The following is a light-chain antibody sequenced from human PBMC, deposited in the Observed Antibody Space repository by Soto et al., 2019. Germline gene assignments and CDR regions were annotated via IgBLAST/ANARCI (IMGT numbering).Light chain of an antibody. CDR1: QSVSSSY. J-gene: IGKJ1*01. CDR3: QQYGSSSTWT. V-gene: IGKV3-20*01. Sequence: EIVLPPSHGTLSLSPVESATLSCRASQSVSSSYLAWYQQKPGQAPRLLIYGASSRATGIPDRFSGSGSGTDFTLTISRLEPEDFAVYYCQQYGSSSTWTFGQGTKVDIK. CDR2: GAS.